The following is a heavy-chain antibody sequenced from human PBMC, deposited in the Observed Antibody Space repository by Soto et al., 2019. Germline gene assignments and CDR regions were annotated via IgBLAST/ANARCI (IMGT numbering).Heavy chain of an antibody. V-gene: IGHV1-46*01. CDR1: GYTFTSYY. CDR2: INPSGGST. Sequence: ASVKVSCKASGYTFTSYYMHWVRQAPGQGLEWKGIINPSGGSTSYAQKFQGRVTMTRDTSTSTVYMELSSLRSEDTAVYYCARESTYYDFWSAHLSQAYYYYGMDVWGQGTTVTVSS. D-gene: IGHD3-3*01. CDR3: ARESTYYDFWSAHLSQAYYYYGMDV. J-gene: IGHJ6*02.